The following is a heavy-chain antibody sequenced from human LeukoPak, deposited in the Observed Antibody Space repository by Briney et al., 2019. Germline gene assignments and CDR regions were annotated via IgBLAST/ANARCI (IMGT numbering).Heavy chain of an antibody. CDR2: VSGSGGAT. V-gene: IGHV3-23*01. CDR1: GLTFSSFA. D-gene: IGHD4-17*01. J-gene: IGHJ3*02. Sequence: GGSLRLSCAASGLTFSSFAMRWVRQAPGKGLEWVSSVSGSGGATYYADSVKGRFTISRDNAKNSLYLQMNSLRAEDTAVYYCARDAADYGDYFDAFDIWAKGQWSPSLQ. CDR3: ARDAADYGDYFDAFDI.